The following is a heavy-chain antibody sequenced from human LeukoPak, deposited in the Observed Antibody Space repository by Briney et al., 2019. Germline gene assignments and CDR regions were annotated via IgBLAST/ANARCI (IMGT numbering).Heavy chain of an antibody. D-gene: IGHD2-15*01. CDR1: GYSISSGYY. J-gene: IGHJ4*02. CDR3: ARGVASFDY. Sequence: KPSETLSLTCAVSGYSISSGYYCGWIRQPPGKGLEWIGSIYHSGSTYYNPSLKSRVTISVDTSKNQFSLKLSSVTAADTAVYYCARGVASFDYWGQGTLVTVSS. CDR2: IYHSGST. V-gene: IGHV4-38-2*01.